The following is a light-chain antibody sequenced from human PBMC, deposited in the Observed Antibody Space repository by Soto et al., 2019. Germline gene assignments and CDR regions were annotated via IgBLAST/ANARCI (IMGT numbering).Light chain of an antibody. V-gene: IGLV3-25*03. J-gene: IGLJ1*01. CDR1: ALPKQF. Sequence: SYELTQPPSVSGSPGQTARITCSGDALPKQFAYWYQQKPGQAPVLLIYKDSERPSGIPERFSGSRSGTTVTLTISGVQAEDEADYYCQSADSSGTYVFGTGTKLTVL. CDR2: KDS. CDR3: QSADSSGTYV.